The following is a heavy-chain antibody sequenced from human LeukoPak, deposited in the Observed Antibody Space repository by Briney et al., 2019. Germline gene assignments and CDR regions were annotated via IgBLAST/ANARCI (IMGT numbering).Heavy chain of an antibody. CDR1: GDSIGSSSYY. CDR3: ATTQTYYYDPDGREYFQH. CDR2: TYYSGST. J-gene: IGHJ1*01. V-gene: IGHV4-39*01. D-gene: IGHD3-22*01. Sequence: SETLSLTCTVSGDSIGSSSYYWGWIRQPPGKGLEWIGSTYYSGSTYYNPSLKSRVSMSVDTSKDQFSLMLSSVTAADTAVYFCATTQTYYYDPDGREYFQHWGQGTLVAVSS.